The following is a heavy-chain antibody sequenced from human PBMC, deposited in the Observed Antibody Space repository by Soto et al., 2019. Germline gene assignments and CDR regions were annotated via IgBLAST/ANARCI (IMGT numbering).Heavy chain of an antibody. Sequence: PGVSLRLSCVASGFSFSNQAMHWFRQAPGKGLEWVAAISNDGNRQLYADSVKDRFTISRDNSRNTLDLQMNNLRTEDTGVYFCARDIYSYGSVGTPDIWGQGTMVTVSS. CDR1: GFSFSNQA. CDR3: ARDIYSYGSVGTPDI. J-gene: IGHJ3*02. V-gene: IGHV3-30-3*01. D-gene: IGHD5-18*01. CDR2: ISNDGNRQ.